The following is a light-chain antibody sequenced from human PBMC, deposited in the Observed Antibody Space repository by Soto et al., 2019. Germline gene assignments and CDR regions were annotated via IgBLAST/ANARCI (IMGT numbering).Light chain of an antibody. CDR1: SGDIGRHDY. CDR3: SSYTTSSSPYV. Sequence: QSALTQPASVSGSPGQSITISCTGSSGDIGRHDYVSWYQHHPGKAPQLMIYEVSRRPSGISDRFSGSRSGNTASLTISGLQAEDEADYYCSSYTTSSSPYVFGTGTKVTVL. J-gene: IGLJ1*01. CDR2: EVS. V-gene: IGLV2-14*01.